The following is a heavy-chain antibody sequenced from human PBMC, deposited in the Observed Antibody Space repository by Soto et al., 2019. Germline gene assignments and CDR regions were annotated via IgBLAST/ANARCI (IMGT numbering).Heavy chain of an antibody. D-gene: IGHD2-8*02. V-gene: IGHV4-31*03. CDR2: IYYSGST. J-gene: IGHJ4*02. Sequence: PSETLSLTCTVSGGSISSGGYYWSWIRQHPGKGLEWIGYIYYSGSTYYNPSLKSRVTISVDTSKNQFSLKLSSVTAADTAVYYCARGLEVPFYYLDYWGQGTLVTVSS. CDR1: GGSISSGGYY. CDR3: ARGLEVPFYYLDY.